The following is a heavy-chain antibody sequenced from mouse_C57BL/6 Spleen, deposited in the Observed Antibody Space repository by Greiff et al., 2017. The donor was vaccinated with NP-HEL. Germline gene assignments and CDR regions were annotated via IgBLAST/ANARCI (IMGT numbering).Heavy chain of an antibody. CDR1: GYTFTDYY. CDR3: ARKEIYDGYSFDY. CDR2: INPNNGGT. D-gene: IGHD2-3*01. J-gene: IGHJ2*01. V-gene: IGHV1-26*01. Sequence: EVKLMESGPELVKPGASVKISCKASGYTFTDYYMNWVKQSHGKSLEWIGDINPNNGGTSYNQKFKGKATLTVDKSSSTAYMELRSLTSEDSAVYYCARKEIYDGYSFDYWGQGTTLTVSS.